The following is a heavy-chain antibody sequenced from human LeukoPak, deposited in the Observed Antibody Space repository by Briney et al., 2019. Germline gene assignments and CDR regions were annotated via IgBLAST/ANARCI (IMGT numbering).Heavy chain of an antibody. V-gene: IGHV4-59*02. Sequence: SQTLSLTRSLSGASVSSDYWNWIRQSPGRGQEWIGYTHYMRDINYNPSLKSRLTMSVDASSNQVSLKLRSVTAADAAVYYCGRNLGSGSDHWGQGT. CDR2: THYMRDI. D-gene: IGHD3-10*01. CDR1: GASVSSDY. CDR3: GRNLGSGSDH. J-gene: IGHJ4*02.